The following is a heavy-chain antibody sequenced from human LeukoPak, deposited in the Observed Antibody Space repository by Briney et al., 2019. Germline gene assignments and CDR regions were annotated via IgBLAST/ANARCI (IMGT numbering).Heavy chain of an antibody. CDR1: GFTFNNYW. Sequence: GGSLRLSCAASGFTFNNYWMSWVRQAPGKGLEWVANIKQDGSETYYVDSVKGRFTISRDNAKNSLYLQMNSLRAEDTALYYCASGEPTYSNWGQGTLVTVSS. V-gene: IGHV3-7*02. J-gene: IGHJ4*02. D-gene: IGHD1-26*01. CDR2: IKQDGSET. CDR3: ASGEPTYSN.